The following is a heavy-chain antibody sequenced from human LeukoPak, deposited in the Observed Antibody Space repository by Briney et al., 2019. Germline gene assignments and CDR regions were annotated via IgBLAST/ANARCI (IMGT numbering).Heavy chain of an antibody. Sequence: PGGSLRLSCAASGFTVSSNYMSWVRQAPGKGLEWVSVIYSGGSTYYADSVKGRFTISRDNSKNTLYLQMNSLRAEDTAVYYCAKAASEGWFDPWGQGTLVTVSS. CDR3: AKAASEGWFDP. CDR1: GFTVSSNY. J-gene: IGHJ5*02. V-gene: IGHV3-53*01. CDR2: IYSGGST.